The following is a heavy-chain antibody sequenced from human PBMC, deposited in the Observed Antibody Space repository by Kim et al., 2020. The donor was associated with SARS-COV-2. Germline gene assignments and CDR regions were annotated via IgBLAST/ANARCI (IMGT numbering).Heavy chain of an antibody. J-gene: IGHJ5*02. CDR3: ARIAAAGGWFDP. D-gene: IGHD6-13*01. V-gene: IGHV1-3*01. Sequence: KYSQKFQGRVTITRDTSASTAYMELSSLRSEDTAVYYCARIAAAGGWFDPWGQGTLVTVSS.